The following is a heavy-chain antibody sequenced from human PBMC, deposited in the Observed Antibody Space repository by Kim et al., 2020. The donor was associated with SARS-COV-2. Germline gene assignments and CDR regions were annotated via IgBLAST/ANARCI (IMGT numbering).Heavy chain of an antibody. J-gene: IGHJ4*02. D-gene: IGHD4-17*01. CDR2: MSYDGNNK. CDR1: GFTFSSYG. V-gene: IGHV3-30*03. Sequence: GGSLRLSCAASGFTFSSYGMHWVRQAPGKGLEWVAFMSYDGNNKYYGESVKGRFTISRDNSKNTLYLQMNSLRVEDTARYYCATGRIQGDYVPEFDYWGQGTLVTVSS. CDR3: ATGRIQGDYVPEFDY.